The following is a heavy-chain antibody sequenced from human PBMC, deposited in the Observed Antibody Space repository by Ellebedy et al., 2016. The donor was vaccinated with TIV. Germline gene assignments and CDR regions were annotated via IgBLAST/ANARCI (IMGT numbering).Heavy chain of an antibody. CDR1: GFTFSSYA. CDR3: ARGYSGPVSYYGMDV. Sequence: GESLKISXAASGFTFSSYAMHWVRQAPGKGLEWVAVISYDGSNKYYADSVKGRFTISRDNSKNTLYLQMNSLRAEDTAVYYCARGYSGPVSYYGMDVWGQGTTVTVSS. D-gene: IGHD6-19*01. V-gene: IGHV3-30-3*01. CDR2: ISYDGSNK. J-gene: IGHJ6*02.